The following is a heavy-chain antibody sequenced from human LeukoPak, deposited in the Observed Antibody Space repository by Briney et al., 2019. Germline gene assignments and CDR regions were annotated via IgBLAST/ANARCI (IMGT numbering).Heavy chain of an antibody. Sequence: GGSLRLSCAASGFTFSSYGMHWVRQAPGKGLEWVAVIWYDGSNKYYADSVKGRFTISRDNSKNTLYLQMNSLRAEDTAVYYCARGDCSSTSCLGDAFDIWGQGTMVTVSS. D-gene: IGHD2-2*01. J-gene: IGHJ3*02. V-gene: IGHV3-33*01. CDR2: IWYDGSNK. CDR1: GFTFSSYG. CDR3: ARGDCSSTSCLGDAFDI.